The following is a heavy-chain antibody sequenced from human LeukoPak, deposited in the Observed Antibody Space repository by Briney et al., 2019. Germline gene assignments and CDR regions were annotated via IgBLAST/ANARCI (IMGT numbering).Heavy chain of an antibody. CDR2: IYYSGST. D-gene: IGHD3-22*01. J-gene: IGHJ3*02. V-gene: IGHV4-39*01. CDR1: GGSISSSSYY. Sequence: PSETLSLTCTVPGGSISSSSYYWGWIRQPPGKGLEWIGSIYYSGSTYYNPSLKGRVTISVDTSKNQFSLKLSSVTAADTAVYYCARLASITMIVVVITSDAFDIWGQGTMVTVSS. CDR3: ARLASITMIVVVITSDAFDI.